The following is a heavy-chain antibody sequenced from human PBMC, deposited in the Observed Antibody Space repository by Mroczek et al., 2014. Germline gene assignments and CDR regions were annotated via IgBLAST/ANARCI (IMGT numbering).Heavy chain of an antibody. D-gene: IGHD1-7*01. V-gene: IGHV1-18*01. CDR2: ISAYNGNT. CDR3: ARVAILELFRCGAFDI. Sequence: QVQLVQSGAEVKKPGASVKVSCKASGYTFTSYGISWVRQAPGQGLEWMGWISAYNGNTNYAQKLQGRVTMTTDTSTSTAYMELRSLRSDDTAVYYXARVAILELFRCGAFDIWGQGTMVTVSS. J-gene: IGHJ3*02. CDR1: GYTFTSYG.